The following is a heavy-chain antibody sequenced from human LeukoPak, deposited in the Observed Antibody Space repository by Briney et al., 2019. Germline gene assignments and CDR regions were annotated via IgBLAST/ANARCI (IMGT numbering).Heavy chain of an antibody. Sequence: PSETLSLTCTVSGGSISSYYWGWIRQPPGKGLEWIGSIYYSGSTYYNPSLKSRVTISVDTPKNQFSLKLSSVTAADTAVYYCARVDYYDSSRWGQGTLVTVSS. D-gene: IGHD3-22*01. V-gene: IGHV4-39*07. J-gene: IGHJ4*02. CDR3: ARVDYYDSSR. CDR1: GGSISSYY. CDR2: IYYSGST.